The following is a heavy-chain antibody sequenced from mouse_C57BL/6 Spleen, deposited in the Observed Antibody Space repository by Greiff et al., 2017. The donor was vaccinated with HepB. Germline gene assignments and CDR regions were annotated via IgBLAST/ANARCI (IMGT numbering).Heavy chain of an antibody. Sequence: VQLQQSGPELVKPGASVKIPCKASGYTFTDYNMDWVKQSHGKSLEWIGDINPNNGGTIYNQKFKGKATLTVDKSSSTAYMELRSLTSEDTAVYYCARGDYYGSSVYYYAMDYWGQGTSVTVSS. CDR1: GYTFTDYN. CDR3: ARGDYYGSSVYYYAMDY. D-gene: IGHD1-1*01. CDR2: INPNNGGT. J-gene: IGHJ4*01. V-gene: IGHV1-18*01.